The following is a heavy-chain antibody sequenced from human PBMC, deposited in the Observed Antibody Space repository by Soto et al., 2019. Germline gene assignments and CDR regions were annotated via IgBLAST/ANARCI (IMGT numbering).Heavy chain of an antibody. CDR3: ARSTPLRSFDY. CDR2: IYYSGST. J-gene: IGHJ4*02. D-gene: IGHD5-12*01. CDR1: GGSISSGGYY. Sequence: SETLSLTCTVSGGSISSGGYYWSWIRQHPGKGLEWIGYIYYSGSTYYNPSLKSRVTISVDTSKNQFSLKLSSVTAADTAVYYCARSTPLRSFDYWGQGTLVTVSS. V-gene: IGHV4-31*03.